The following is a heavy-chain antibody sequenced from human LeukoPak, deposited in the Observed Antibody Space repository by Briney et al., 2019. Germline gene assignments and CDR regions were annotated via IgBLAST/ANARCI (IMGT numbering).Heavy chain of an antibody. CDR3: ARRVWGANTAMAQINYYYYYMDV. D-gene: IGHD5-18*01. Sequence: SETLSLTCTVSGGSISSYYWSWIRQPPGKGLEWIGYIYYSGSTNYNPSLKSRVTISVDTSKNHFSLKLSSVTAADTAVYYCARRVWGANTAMAQINYYYYYMDVWGKGTTVTVSS. J-gene: IGHJ6*03. V-gene: IGHV4-59*08. CDR2: IYYSGST. CDR1: GGSISSYY.